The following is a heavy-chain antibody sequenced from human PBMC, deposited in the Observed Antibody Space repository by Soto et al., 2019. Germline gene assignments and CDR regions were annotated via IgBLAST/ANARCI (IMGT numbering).Heavy chain of an antibody. CDR1: GFTFSNYA. J-gene: IGHJ4*02. V-gene: IGHV3-48*02. CDR3: ARDPYSATTVTRMDY. Sequence: EGSLRLSCAGSGFTFSNYAMNWVRQAPGKGLEWVSYISHKSSATYHADSVKGRFTISRDNAQNSLYLQMNSLTDEDTAIYYCARDPYSATTVTRMDYWGRGTLATVSS. CDR2: ISHKSSAT. D-gene: IGHD4-17*01.